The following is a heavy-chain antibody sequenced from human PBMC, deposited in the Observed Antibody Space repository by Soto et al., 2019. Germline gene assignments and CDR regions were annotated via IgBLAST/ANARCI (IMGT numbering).Heavy chain of an antibody. J-gene: IGHJ4*02. CDR3: ARGLTGYSSSWYAY. D-gene: IGHD6-13*01. CDR2: INHSGST. Sequence: QVQLQQWGAGLLKPSETLSLTCAVYGGSFSGYYWSWIRQPPGKGLEWIGEINHSGSTNYNPSLKSRVTRSVDTSKNQFSLKLSSVTAADTAVYYCARGLTGYSSSWYAYWGQGTLVTVSS. CDR1: GGSFSGYY. V-gene: IGHV4-34*01.